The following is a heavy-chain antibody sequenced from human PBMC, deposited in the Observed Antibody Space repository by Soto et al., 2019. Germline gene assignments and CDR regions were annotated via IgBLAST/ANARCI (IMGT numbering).Heavy chain of an antibody. CDR2: IIPIFRTT. CDR1: GGTFSRTA. Sequence: QVQLVQSGAEVKRPGSSVKVSCKASGGTFSRTALSWLRQAPGQGFEWMGGIIPIFRTTNYAQTFQGRVTITADESATTAYMELSGLTSEDTAVYYCASSSTSSGADYYGVDVWGQGTTVTVSS. CDR3: ASSSTSSGADYYGVDV. D-gene: IGHD6-6*01. J-gene: IGHJ6*02. V-gene: IGHV1-69*01.